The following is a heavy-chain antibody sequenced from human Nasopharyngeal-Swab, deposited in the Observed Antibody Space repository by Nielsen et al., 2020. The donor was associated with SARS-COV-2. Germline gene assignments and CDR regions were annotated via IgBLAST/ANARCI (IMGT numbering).Heavy chain of an antibody. CDR1: GFTFDDYG. Sequence: GESLKISCAASGFTFDDYGMSWVRQAPGKGLEWVSGINWNGGSTGYADSVKGRFTISRDNAKNSLYLQMNSLRAEDTALYHCARAGTSDYYYYGMDVWGQETTVTVSS. J-gene: IGHJ6*02. V-gene: IGHV3-20*01. D-gene: IGHD6-13*01. CDR2: INWNGGST. CDR3: ARAGTSDYYYYGMDV.